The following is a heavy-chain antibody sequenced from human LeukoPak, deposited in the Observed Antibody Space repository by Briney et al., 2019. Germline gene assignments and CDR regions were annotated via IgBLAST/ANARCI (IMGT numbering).Heavy chain of an antibody. CDR1: GFTFSSYG. V-gene: IGHV3-23*01. CDR2: ISGSGGST. CDR3: ATQWDGGAGAFDT. J-gene: IGHJ3*02. Sequence: PGGSLRLSCAASGFTFSSYGMSWVRQAPGKGLEWVSAISGSGGSTYYADSVKGRFTISRDNSKNTLYLQMNSLRAEDTAMYYCATQWDGGAGAFDTWGQGTMVTVSS. D-gene: IGHD1-26*01.